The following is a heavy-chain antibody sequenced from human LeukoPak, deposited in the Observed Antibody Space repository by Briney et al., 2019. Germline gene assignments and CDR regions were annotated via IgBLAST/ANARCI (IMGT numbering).Heavy chain of an antibody. Sequence: SETLSLTCTVSGGSISSSSYYWGWIRQPPGKGLEWIGSIYYSGSTYYNPSLKSRVTISVDTSKNQFSLKLSSVTAADTAVYYCARQYYYYYYMDVWGKGTTVTISS. CDR1: GGSISSSSYY. J-gene: IGHJ6*03. V-gene: IGHV4-39*01. CDR3: ARQYYYYYYMDV. CDR2: IYYSGST.